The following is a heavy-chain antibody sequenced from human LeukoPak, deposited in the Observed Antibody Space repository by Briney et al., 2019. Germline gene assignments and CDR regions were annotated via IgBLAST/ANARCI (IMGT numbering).Heavy chain of an antibody. Sequence: PGRSLGLSCAASGFTFSNYGMHWVRQAPGKGLEWVAVISYDGSNTYYADSVKGRFTISRDNSKNTPYLQMNSLRTEDTALFYCAKDRDTSGWRYFDYWGRGTLVTVSS. CDR3: AKDRDTSGWRYFDY. D-gene: IGHD6-19*01. CDR1: GFTFSNYG. CDR2: ISYDGSNT. J-gene: IGHJ4*02. V-gene: IGHV3-30*18.